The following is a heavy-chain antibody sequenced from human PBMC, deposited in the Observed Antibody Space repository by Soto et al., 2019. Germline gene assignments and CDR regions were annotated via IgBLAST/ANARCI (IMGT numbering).Heavy chain of an antibody. Sequence: GGSLRLSCAASGFTFRSYGMHWVRQAPGKGLEWVAAIWYDGSNKYYADSVKGRFTISRDNSKNMLYLQMNSLRVEDTAVYYCARDGVDGDHDAFDLWGQGTMVTVSS. V-gene: IGHV3-33*01. CDR2: IWYDGSNK. D-gene: IGHD4-17*01. CDR3: ARDGVDGDHDAFDL. CDR1: GFTFRSYG. J-gene: IGHJ3*01.